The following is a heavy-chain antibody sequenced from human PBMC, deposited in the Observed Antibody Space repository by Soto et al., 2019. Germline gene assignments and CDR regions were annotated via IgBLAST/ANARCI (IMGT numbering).Heavy chain of an antibody. J-gene: IGHJ4*02. CDR3: ARTTAVPNTLRSRYFFDY. V-gene: IGHV4-61*01. CDR2: VYYSGTT. Sequence: SETLSLTCSVSGGSVSDKTYYWSWIRQPPGKRLEWIGYVYYSGTTNYNPSLKSRVTISVDLSKNRFSLRLSSVTTADTALYYCARTTAVPNTLRSRYFFDYWGQGTLVNVSS. CDR1: GGSVSDKTYY. D-gene: IGHD4-17*01.